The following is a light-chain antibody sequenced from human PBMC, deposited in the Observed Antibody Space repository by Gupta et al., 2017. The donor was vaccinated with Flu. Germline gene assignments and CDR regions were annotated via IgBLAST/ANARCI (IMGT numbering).Light chain of an antibody. J-gene: IGKJ1*01. CDR1: QSVSSNY. V-gene: IGKV3-20*01. CDR3: QQQGSSPKT. Sequence: EIVLTQSPGTLSLSPGERATLSCRASQSVSSNYLAWYQQKPGQAPRLLIYGASSRATGIPDRFSGSGSGTEFTLTISRREPEDFAVYYCQQQGSSPKTFGQGTXVEIK. CDR2: GAS.